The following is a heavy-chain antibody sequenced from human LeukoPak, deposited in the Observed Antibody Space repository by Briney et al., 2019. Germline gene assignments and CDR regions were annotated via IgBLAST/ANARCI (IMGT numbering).Heavy chain of an antibody. CDR3: AKDRAVVTLVKFDY. Sequence: GGSLRLSCAASGFTFSSYAMSWVRHAPGKALEWVSAISSSGGSTYYADSVKGRFTISRDNSKNTLYLQMNSLRAEDTAVYYCAKDRAVVTLVKFDYWGQGTLVTVSS. J-gene: IGHJ4*02. V-gene: IGHV3-23*01. D-gene: IGHD4-23*01. CDR2: ISSSGGST. CDR1: GFTFSSYA.